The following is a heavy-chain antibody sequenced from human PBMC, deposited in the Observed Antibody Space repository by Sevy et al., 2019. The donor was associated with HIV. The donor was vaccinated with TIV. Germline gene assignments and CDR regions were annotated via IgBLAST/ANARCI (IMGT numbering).Heavy chain of an antibody. V-gene: IGHV3-30*03. D-gene: IGHD6-13*01. CDR2: ISYDGKNI. Sequence: GGSLRLSCAASGFTFSRYGVHWVRQAPGKGLEWMAVISYDGKNIHYGNSAKGRFTISRDNSKNTLSLQMNSLRLDDTAVYYCARGHSEAAVIDYWCQGTLVTVSS. CDR3: ARGHSEAAVIDY. CDR1: GFTFSRYG. J-gene: IGHJ4*02.